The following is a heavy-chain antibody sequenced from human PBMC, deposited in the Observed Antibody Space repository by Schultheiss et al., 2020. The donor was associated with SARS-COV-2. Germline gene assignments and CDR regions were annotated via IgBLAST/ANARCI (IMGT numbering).Heavy chain of an antibody. CDR1: GFTFSSYW. J-gene: IGHJ6*02. Sequence: GGSLRLSCAASGFTFSSYWMSWVRQAPGKGLEWVANIKQEGSEKYYVDSVKGRFTISRDNAKNSLYLQMNSLRAEDTAVYYCARDGGFGELYTTHTYYGMDVWGQGTTVTVSS. V-gene: IGHV3-7*01. CDR3: ARDGGFGELYTTHTYYGMDV. CDR2: IKQEGSEK. D-gene: IGHD3-10*01.